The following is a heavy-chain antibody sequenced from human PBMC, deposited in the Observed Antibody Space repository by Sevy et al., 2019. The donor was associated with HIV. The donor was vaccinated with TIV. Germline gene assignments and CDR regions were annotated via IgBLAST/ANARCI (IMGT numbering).Heavy chain of an antibody. D-gene: IGHD3-22*01. V-gene: IGHV1-24*01. CDR3: AITKDYYDNSGSPFDY. CDR1: GYTLTKLA. Sequence: ASVKVSCKVSGYTLTKLAMHWVRQAPGKVLEWMGTFDPEDGETIYAQKFQGRVTMTEDTSIDTAYMELSSLRSEDTAVFYCAITKDYYDNSGSPFDYWGQGTLVTVSS. CDR2: FDPEDGET. J-gene: IGHJ4*02.